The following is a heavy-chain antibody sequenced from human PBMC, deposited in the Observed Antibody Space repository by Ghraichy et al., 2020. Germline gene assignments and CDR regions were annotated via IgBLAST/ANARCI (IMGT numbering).Heavy chain of an antibody. V-gene: IGHV1-8*01. CDR1: GYTFTSYD. CDR3: ARGALSTGDLDY. J-gene: IGHJ4*02. D-gene: IGHD7-27*01. CDR2: MNPNSGNT. Sequence: ASVKVSCKASGYTFTSYDINWVRQATGQGLEWMGWMNPNSGNTGYAQKFQGRVTMTRNTSISTAYMELSSLRSEDTAVYYCARGALSTGDLDYWGQGTLVTVSS.